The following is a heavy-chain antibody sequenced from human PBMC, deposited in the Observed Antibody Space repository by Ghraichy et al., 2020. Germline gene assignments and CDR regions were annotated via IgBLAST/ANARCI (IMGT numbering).Heavy chain of an antibody. D-gene: IGHD3-22*01. J-gene: IGHJ3*02. Sequence: GGSLRLSCAASGFTFSSYSMNWVRQAPGKGLEWVSSISSSSSYIYYADSVKGRFTISRDNAKNSLYLQMNSLRAEDMAVYYCARDHYDSSGYYLGSAFDIWGKGTMVTVSS. CDR2: ISSSSSYI. CDR1: GFTFSSYS. V-gene: IGHV3-21*01. CDR3: ARDHYDSSGYYLGSAFDI.